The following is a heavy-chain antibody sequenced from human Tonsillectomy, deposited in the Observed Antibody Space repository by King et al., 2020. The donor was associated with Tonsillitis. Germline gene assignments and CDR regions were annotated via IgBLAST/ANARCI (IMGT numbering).Heavy chain of an antibody. D-gene: IGHD6-19*01. CDR2: IYYRGST. V-gene: IGHV4-59*01. CDR1: GGSISSYY. Sequence: VQLQESGPGLVKPSETLSLTCTVSGGSISSYYWSWIRQPPGKGLEWIGYIYYRGSTKYNPFLKSRVTISVDTSKNQFSLMLSSVTAADTAVYYCARDRGYSSGWLDYWGQGTLVTVSS. CDR3: ARDRGYSSGWLDY. J-gene: IGHJ4*02.